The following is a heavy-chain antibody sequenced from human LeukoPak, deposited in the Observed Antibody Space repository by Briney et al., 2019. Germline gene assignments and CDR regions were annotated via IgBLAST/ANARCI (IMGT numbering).Heavy chain of an antibody. Sequence: GGSLRLSCAASGFTCSDYYMSWIRQAPGKGREWVSYISGTSSYTNYADSVKGRFTVSRDNAKNSLFLQMNSPRAEDAAVYYCARGGSTWSYVDYWGQGTLVTVSS. D-gene: IGHD6-13*01. CDR2: ISGTSSYT. V-gene: IGHV3-11*05. J-gene: IGHJ4*02. CDR3: ARGGSTWSYVDY. CDR1: GFTCSDYY.